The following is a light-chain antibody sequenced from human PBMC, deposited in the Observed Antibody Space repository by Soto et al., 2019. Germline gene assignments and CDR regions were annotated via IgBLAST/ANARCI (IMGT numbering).Light chain of an antibody. Sequence: DIVMTQSPDSLAASLGERATINCKSSQSLLYSSNNKNYLTWYQHKPGQPPKLLIYWASTRKSGVPDRFSGSGSGTDFTLTISSLQAEDVAVYYCQQYYSIPPTFGGGTKVDIK. CDR2: WAS. CDR1: QSLLYSSNNKNY. CDR3: QQYYSIPPT. V-gene: IGKV4-1*01. J-gene: IGKJ4*01.